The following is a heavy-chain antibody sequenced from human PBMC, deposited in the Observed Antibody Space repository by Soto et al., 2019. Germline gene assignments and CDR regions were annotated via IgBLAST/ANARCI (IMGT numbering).Heavy chain of an antibody. D-gene: IGHD3-10*01. CDR3: ARHSYAAGGLLGV. CDR2: IYYSGST. V-gene: IGHV4-59*08. CDR1: GGSISRYY. Sequence: SETLSLTCTVSGGSISRYYWSWIRQPPGKGLEWIGYIYYSGSTNYNPSLKSRVTISVDTSKNQFSLKLSSVTAADTAVYYCARHSYAAGGLLGVWGKGTTVTVSS. J-gene: IGHJ6*04.